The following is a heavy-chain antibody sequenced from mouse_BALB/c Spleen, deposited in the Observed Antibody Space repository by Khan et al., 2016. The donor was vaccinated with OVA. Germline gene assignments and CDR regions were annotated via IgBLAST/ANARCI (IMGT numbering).Heavy chain of an antibody. V-gene: IGHV1-26*01. Sequence: VQLQQSGPDLVKPGASVKMSCKASGYSFTNYYVNWVKQSHGKSLECIGRVNPNTGNTNYNQKFKGKAILIVDTSSSTAYMELRGLTSEDSAVYYCARGYDLFAYWGQGTLVTVSA. CDR3: ARGYDLFAY. D-gene: IGHD2-14*01. CDR2: VNPNTGNT. J-gene: IGHJ3*01. CDR1: GYSFTNYY.